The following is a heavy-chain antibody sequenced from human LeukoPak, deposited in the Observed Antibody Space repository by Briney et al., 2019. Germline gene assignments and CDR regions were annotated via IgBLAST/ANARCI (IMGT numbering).Heavy chain of an antibody. CDR3: ARRSSGYFLYYFDY. J-gene: IGHJ4*02. Sequence: GGSLRLSCAASGFTFSSYGMHWVRQAPGKGLEWVAVIWYDGSNKYYADSVKGRFTISRDNSKNTLYLQMNSLRAEDTAVYYCARRSSGYFLYYFDYWGQGTLVTASS. V-gene: IGHV3-33*01. CDR2: IWYDGSNK. D-gene: IGHD3-22*01. CDR1: GFTFSSYG.